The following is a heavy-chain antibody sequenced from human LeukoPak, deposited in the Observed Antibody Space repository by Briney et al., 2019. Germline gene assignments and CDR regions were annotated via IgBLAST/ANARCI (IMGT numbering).Heavy chain of an antibody. V-gene: IGHV1-69*06. CDR3: ASSWMDSSGWAAFDY. Sequence: SVKVSCKASGYTFTSYGISWVRQAPGQGLEWMGGIIPIFGTANYAQKFQGRVTITADKSTSTAYMELSSLRSEDTAVYYCASSWMDSSGWAAFDYWGQGTLVTVSS. CDR1: GYTFTSYG. J-gene: IGHJ4*02. D-gene: IGHD6-19*01. CDR2: IIPIFGTA.